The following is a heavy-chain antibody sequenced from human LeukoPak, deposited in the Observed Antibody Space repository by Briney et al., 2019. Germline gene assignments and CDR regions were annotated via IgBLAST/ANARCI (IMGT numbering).Heavy chain of an antibody. CDR2: IGYTGTNT. Sequence: GGSLRLSCAASGFNFSSFGMHWVRQAPGEGLEWVAYIGYTGTNTYYADSVKSRFTISRDNSKNTVHLQMNSLRAAGTALYSCARDLTGKYYIAYWGQGTLVTVSS. V-gene: IGHV3-30*02. CDR1: GFNFSSFG. J-gene: IGHJ4*02. D-gene: IGHD2-8*02. CDR3: ARDLTGKYYIAY.